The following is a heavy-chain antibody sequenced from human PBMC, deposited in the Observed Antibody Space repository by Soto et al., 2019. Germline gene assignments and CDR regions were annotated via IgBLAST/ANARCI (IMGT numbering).Heavy chain of an antibody. Sequence: QVQLVQSGAEVKKPGASVKVSCKASGYSFSNYYMHWVRQAPGQGLEWMGLINPTGGRTAYAQRFQGRVTMTRDTSTSTVYMELSSLRSDDTAVYYCARDPYNPKWYYGMDVWGQGTTVTVSS. J-gene: IGHJ6*02. V-gene: IGHV1-46*01. CDR3: ARDPYNPKWYYGMDV. D-gene: IGHD1-20*01. CDR2: INPTGGRT. CDR1: GYSFSNYY.